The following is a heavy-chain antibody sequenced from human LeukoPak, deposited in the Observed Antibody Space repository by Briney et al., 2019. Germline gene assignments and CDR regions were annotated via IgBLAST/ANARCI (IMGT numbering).Heavy chain of an antibody. Sequence: SETLSLTCAVYGGSFSGYYWSWIRQPPGKGLEWIGEINHSGSTNYNPSLKSRVTISVDTSKNQFSLKLSSVTAADTAVHYCARGIGPFDIVVVVAATGNWFDPWGQGTLVIVSS. V-gene: IGHV4-34*01. CDR2: INHSGST. J-gene: IGHJ5*02. CDR1: GGSFSGYY. D-gene: IGHD2-15*01. CDR3: ARGIGPFDIVVVVAATGNWFDP.